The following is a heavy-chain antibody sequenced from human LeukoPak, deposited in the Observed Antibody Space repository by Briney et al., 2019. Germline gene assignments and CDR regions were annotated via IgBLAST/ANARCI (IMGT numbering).Heavy chain of an antibody. D-gene: IGHD5-18*01. CDR1: GGSISSYY. J-gene: IGHJ6*02. CDR3: ASSGYSYGSHYYYYGMDV. CDR2: IYYSGST. Sequence: SETLSLTCTVSGGSISSYYWSWIRQPPGKGLEWIGYIYYSGSTNYNPSLKSRVTISVDTSKNQFSLKLSSVTAADTAVYYCASSGYSYGSHYYYYGMDVWGQGTTVTVSS. V-gene: IGHV4-59*08.